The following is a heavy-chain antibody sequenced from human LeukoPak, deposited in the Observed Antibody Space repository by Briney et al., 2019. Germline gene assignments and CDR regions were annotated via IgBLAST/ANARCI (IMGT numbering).Heavy chain of an antibody. CDR2: ISANGGRT. D-gene: IGHD6-13*01. CDR3: VKDLYKGDSSSWYYFHY. V-gene: IGHV3-64D*06. CDR1: GFTFSSYE. Sequence: GGSLRLSCAASGFTFSSYEMNWVRQAPGKGLEYVSAISANGGRTYYADSVKGRFTISRDNSKNTLYLQMSSLRAEDTAIYHCVKDLYKGDSSSWYYFHYWGQGTLVTVSS. J-gene: IGHJ4*02.